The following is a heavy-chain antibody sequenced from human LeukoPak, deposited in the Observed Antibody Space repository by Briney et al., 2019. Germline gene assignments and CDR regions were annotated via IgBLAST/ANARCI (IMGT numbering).Heavy chain of an antibody. D-gene: IGHD7-27*01. CDR3: ARSLGHRFDY. Sequence: PSETLSLTCTVSGGSISSSSYYWGWIRQPPGKGLEWIGSIYYSGSTYYNPSLKSRVTISVDTSKNQFSLKLSSVTAADTAVYYCARSLGHRFDYWGQGTLVTVSS. CDR1: GGSISSSSYY. CDR2: IYYSGST. V-gene: IGHV4-39*07. J-gene: IGHJ4*02.